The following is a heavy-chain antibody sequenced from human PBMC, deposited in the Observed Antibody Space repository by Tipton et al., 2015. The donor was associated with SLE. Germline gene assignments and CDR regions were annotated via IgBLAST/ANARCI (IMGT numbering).Heavy chain of an antibody. Sequence: SLRLSCAASGFTFSSYEMNWVRQAPGKGLEWVSYISSSGSTIYYADSVKGRFTISRDNAKNSLYLQMNSLRAEDTAVYSCAREKYSLVGAFDIWGQGTMVTVSS. CDR2: ISSSGSTI. J-gene: IGHJ3*02. V-gene: IGHV3-48*03. CDR3: AREKYSLVGAFDI. D-gene: IGHD6-6*01. CDR1: GFTFSSYE.